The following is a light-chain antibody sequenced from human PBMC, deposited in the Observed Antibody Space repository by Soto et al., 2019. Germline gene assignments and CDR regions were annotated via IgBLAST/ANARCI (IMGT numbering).Light chain of an antibody. J-gene: IGLJ1*01. CDR3: CSYAGSYSYD. CDR2: DVN. Sequence: QSALTQPRSVSGSPGQSVTISCTGTSSDVGGFNSVSWYQQHPGKAPKLMIYDVNKRPSGVPDRFSGSKSGSTASLTISGLQAEDEADYYCCSYAGSYSYDFATGTKVTV. V-gene: IGLV2-11*01. CDR1: SSDVGGFNS.